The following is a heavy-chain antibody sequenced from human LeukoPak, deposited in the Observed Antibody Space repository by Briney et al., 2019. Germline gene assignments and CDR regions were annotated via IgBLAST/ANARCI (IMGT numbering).Heavy chain of an antibody. CDR1: GGTFSSYA. Sequence: GASVKVSCKASGGTFSSYAISWVRQAPGQGLEWMGRIIPILGIANYAQKFQGRVTITRDTSASTAYMELSSLRSEDTAVYYCARDSGWLFNDAFDIWGQGTMVTVSS. D-gene: IGHD3-22*01. CDR3: ARDSGWLFNDAFDI. CDR2: IIPILGIA. J-gene: IGHJ3*02. V-gene: IGHV1-69*04.